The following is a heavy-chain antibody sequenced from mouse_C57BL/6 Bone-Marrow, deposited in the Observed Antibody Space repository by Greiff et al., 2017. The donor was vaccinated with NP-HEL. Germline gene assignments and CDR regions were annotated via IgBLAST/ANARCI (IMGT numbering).Heavy chain of an antibody. CDR1: GYTFTGYW. CDR3: AREECVWYSNLYYAMDY. Sequence: QVQLQQSGAELLKPGASVKLSCKATGYTFTGYWIEWVKQRPGHGLEWIGEILPGSGSTNYNEKFKGKATFTADTSSNTAYMQLSSLTTEDSAIYYCAREECVWYSNLYYAMDYWGQGTSVTFAS. V-gene: IGHV1-9*01. J-gene: IGHJ4*01. D-gene: IGHD2-5*01. CDR2: ILPGSGST.